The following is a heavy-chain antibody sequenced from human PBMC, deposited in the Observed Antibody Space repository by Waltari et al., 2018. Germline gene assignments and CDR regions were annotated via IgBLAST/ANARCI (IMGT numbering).Heavy chain of an antibody. V-gene: IGHV4-34*01. J-gene: IGHJ6*02. Sequence: QVQLQQWGAGLLKPSETLSLTCAAYGGSFSGYYWSWIRQPPGKGLEWIGEINHSGSTNYNPSLKSRVTISVDTSKNQFSLKLSSVTAADTAVYYCARARRYDFWSGYSPYYYYGMDVWGQGTTVTVSS. CDR2: INHSGST. D-gene: IGHD3-3*01. CDR1: GGSFSGYY. CDR3: ARARRYDFWSGYSPYYYYGMDV.